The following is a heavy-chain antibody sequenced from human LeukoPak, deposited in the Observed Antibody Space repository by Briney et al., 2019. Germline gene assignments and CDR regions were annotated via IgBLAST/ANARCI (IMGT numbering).Heavy chain of an antibody. CDR3: ARGNSGSYSWIDY. D-gene: IGHD1-26*01. V-gene: IGHV3-53*01. CDR2: IYSGGGT. J-gene: IGHJ4*02. CDR1: GFTVSSHY. Sequence: HSGGSLRLSCAASGFTVSSHYMTWVRQAPGRGLEWVSLIYSGGGTYYADSVRGRFTISRDTSENTLYLQMNSLRAEDTAVYYCARGNSGSYSWIDYWGQGTLVTVSS.